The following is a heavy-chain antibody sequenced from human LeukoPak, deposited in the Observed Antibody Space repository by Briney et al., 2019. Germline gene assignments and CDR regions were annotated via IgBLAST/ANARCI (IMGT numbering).Heavy chain of an antibody. CDR1: GFTFSSYS. CDR3: ARGGSRLLTSYIFDY. D-gene: IGHD3-16*01. V-gene: IGHV3-48*02. Sequence: GGSLRLSCAASGFTFSSYSMNWVRQAPGKGLEWVSYISSSSSTIYYADSVKGRFTISRDNAKNSLYLQMNSLRDEDTAVYYCARGGSRLLTSYIFDYWGQGTLVTVSS. CDR2: ISSSSSTI. J-gene: IGHJ4*02.